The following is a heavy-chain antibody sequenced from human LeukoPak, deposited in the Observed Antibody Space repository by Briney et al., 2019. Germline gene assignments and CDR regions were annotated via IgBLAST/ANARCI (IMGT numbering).Heavy chain of an antibody. Sequence: SETLSLTCTVSGGSISSGSYYWSWIRQPAGKGLEWIGHIYSSGSTNYNPSLKSRVTISIDTSKNQFSLKLSSVTAADTALYYCARNYDNSGYTAFGYWGRGTLVTVSS. V-gene: IGHV4-61*10. D-gene: IGHD3-22*01. CDR1: GGSISSGSYY. J-gene: IGHJ4*02. CDR2: IYSSGST. CDR3: ARNYDNSGYTAFGY.